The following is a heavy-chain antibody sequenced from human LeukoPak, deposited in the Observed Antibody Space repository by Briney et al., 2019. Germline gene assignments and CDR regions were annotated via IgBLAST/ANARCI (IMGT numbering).Heavy chain of an antibody. Sequence: GGSLRLSCAASGFTFSTYSMNWVRQAPGKGLEWVSSISDNGRHISYIESVKGRFTISRDNAKNSVYLQMNSLRAEDTAVYYCARSTGTGTAFDYWGQGTLVTVSS. CDR2: ISDNGRHI. CDR1: GFTFSTYS. CDR3: ARSTGTGTAFDY. J-gene: IGHJ4*02. V-gene: IGHV3-21*01. D-gene: IGHD1-7*01.